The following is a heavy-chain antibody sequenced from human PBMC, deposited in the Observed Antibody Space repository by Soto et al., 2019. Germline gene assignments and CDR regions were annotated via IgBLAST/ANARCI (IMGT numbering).Heavy chain of an antibody. CDR2: ISGSGGST. Sequence: GESLKISCAASGFTFSSYAMSWVRQAPGKGLEWVSAISGSGGSTYYADSVKGRFTISRDNSKNTLYLQMNSLRAEDTAVYYCAKDRVLYWNDAFDIWGQGTMVTVSS. J-gene: IGHJ3*02. CDR1: GFTFSSYA. D-gene: IGHD1-1*01. CDR3: AKDRVLYWNDAFDI. V-gene: IGHV3-23*01.